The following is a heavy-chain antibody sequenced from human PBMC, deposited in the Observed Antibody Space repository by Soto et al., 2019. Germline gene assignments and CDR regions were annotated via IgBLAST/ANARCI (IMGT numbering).Heavy chain of an antibody. CDR1: GFPFTSYG. CDR3: ATAMVTPSGIDY. CDR2: ISYDGSNK. D-gene: IGHD2-21*02. Sequence: QVQLVESGGGVVQPGRSLRLSCAASGFPFTSYGMHWVRQAPGKGLEWVAVISYDGSNKYYADSVKGRFTISRDNSMNTLYLQMNSLRAEDTAVYYCATAMVTPSGIDYWGQGTLVTVSS. J-gene: IGHJ4*02. V-gene: IGHV3-30*03.